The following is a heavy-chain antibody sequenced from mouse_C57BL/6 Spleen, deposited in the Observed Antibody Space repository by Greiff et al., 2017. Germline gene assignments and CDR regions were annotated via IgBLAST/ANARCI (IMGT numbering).Heavy chain of an antibody. J-gene: IGHJ2*01. Sequence: VQLQQSGPVLVTPGASVKMSCKASGYTFTDYYMNWVKQSHGPCLEWIGVINPYNGGTSYNQKFTGKATLTVDKSSSTAYMELNSLTSEDSAVYYCAREGPYYFDYWGQGTTLTGSS. CDR1: GYTFTDYY. V-gene: IGHV1-19*01. CDR3: AREGPYYFDY. CDR2: INPYNGGT.